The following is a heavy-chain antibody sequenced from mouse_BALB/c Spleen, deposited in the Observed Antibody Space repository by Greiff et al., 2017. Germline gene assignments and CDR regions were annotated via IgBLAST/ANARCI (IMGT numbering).Heavy chain of an antibody. V-gene: IGHV14-3*02. CDR2: IDPANGNT. CDR3: ARNYDYDLAWFAY. CDR1: GFNIKDTY. Sequence: VQLKESGAELVKPGASVKLSCTASGFNIKDTYMHWVKQRPEQGLEWIGRIDPANGNTKYDPKFQGKATITADTSSNTAYLQLSSLTSEDTAVYYCARNYDYDLAWFAYWGQGTLVTVSA. J-gene: IGHJ3*01. D-gene: IGHD2-4*01.